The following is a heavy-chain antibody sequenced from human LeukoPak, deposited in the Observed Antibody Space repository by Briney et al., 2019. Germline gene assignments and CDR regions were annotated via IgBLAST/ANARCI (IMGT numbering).Heavy chain of an antibody. CDR3: ARDHLGDSYSDY. Sequence: GGSLRLSCAASGFTFSSYGMHWVRQAPGKGLEGVTVIWYDGRNKYYTESVKGRFTISRDNSRNTLHLQMNSLRAEDTAVYYCARDHLGDSYSDYWGQGTLVTVSS. D-gene: IGHD3-10*01. V-gene: IGHV3-33*01. J-gene: IGHJ4*02. CDR2: IWYDGRNK. CDR1: GFTFSSYG.